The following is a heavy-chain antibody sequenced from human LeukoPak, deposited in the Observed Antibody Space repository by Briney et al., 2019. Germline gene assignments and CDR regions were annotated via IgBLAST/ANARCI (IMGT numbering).Heavy chain of an antibody. V-gene: IGHV1-2*02. CDR3: ARNTRGYSYGYLHFDY. Sequence: GASVKVSCKASGYTFTVYYMHWVRQAPGQGLGWMGWINPNSGGTNYAEKFKGRVTMTRDTSISTAYMELSRLRSDDTAVYYCARNTRGYSYGYLHFDYWGQGTLVTVFS. D-gene: IGHD5-18*01. CDR2: INPNSGGT. J-gene: IGHJ4*02. CDR1: GYTFTVYY.